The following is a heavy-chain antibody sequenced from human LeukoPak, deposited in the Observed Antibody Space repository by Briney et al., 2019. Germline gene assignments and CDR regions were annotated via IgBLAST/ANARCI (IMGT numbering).Heavy chain of an antibody. CDR1: GYTFTSYF. V-gene: IGHV1-46*01. J-gene: IGHJ6*02. D-gene: IGHD5-12*01. CDR2: INPSGGST. CDR3: ARDPAPYEDNYYYGMDV. Sequence: ASVKVSCKASGYTFTSYFMHWVRQAPGQGLEWMGIINPSGGSTSYAQKFQGRVTMTRDTSTSTVYMQLSSLRSEDTAVYYCARDPAPYEDNYYYGMDVWGQGTTVTVSS.